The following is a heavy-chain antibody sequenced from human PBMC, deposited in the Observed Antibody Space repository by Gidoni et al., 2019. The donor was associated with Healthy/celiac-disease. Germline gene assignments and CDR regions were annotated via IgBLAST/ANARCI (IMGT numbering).Heavy chain of an antibody. V-gene: IGHV3-23*01. CDR1: GFTFSSHA. D-gene: IGHD6-19*01. CDR2: SSGSGGST. CDR3: AKPGYSSGWDDWYFDL. Sequence: EVQMLESGGGLVQPGGSLSLSCAASGFTFSSHALCWVRQAPGKGLEGVSASSGSGGSTYYADSVKGRFTISRDNSKNTLFLQMNSLRAEDTAVYYCAKPGYSSGWDDWYFDLWGRGTLVTFSS. J-gene: IGHJ2*01.